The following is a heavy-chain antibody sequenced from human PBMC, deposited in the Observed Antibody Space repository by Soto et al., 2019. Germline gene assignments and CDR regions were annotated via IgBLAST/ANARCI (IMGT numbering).Heavy chain of an antibody. CDR3: ARAVAVPVDFDY. J-gene: IGHJ4*02. D-gene: IGHD6-19*01. CDR2: INAGNGNT. V-gene: IGHV1-3*05. CDR1: GDTFTGYA. Sequence: QVQLVQSGAEEKKPGASVKVSCKASGDTFTGYAFHWVRQAPGQRLEWMGWINAGNGNTKYSQKFQGRVTITRDTSASTAYMELSSLRSEDTAVYYCARAVAVPVDFDYWGQGTLVTVSS.